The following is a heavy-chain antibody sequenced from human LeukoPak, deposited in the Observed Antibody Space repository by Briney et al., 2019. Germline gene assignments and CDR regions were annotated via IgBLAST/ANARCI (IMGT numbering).Heavy chain of an antibody. Sequence: GGSLRLSCAASGFTFSSYAMSWVRQAPGKGLEWVSAISGSGGSTYYADSVKGRFTISRDNSKNTLYLQMNSLRAEDTAVYYCAKDGEGYYDYVWGSYRYGSGAFDIWGQGTMGTVSS. CDR3: AKDGEGYYDYVWGSYRYGSGAFDI. D-gene: IGHD3-16*02. J-gene: IGHJ3*02. CDR1: GFTFSSYA. V-gene: IGHV3-23*01. CDR2: ISGSGGST.